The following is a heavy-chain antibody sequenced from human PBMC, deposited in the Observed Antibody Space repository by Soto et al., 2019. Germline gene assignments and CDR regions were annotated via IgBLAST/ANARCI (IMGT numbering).Heavy chain of an antibody. V-gene: IGHV1-69*04. Sequence: VQLVQSGAEVKRPGSSVKVSCKASGDTFNFYSINWVRQAPGLALEWMGRVNPILSMSNYAQRFQGRVTMTADKSTSTAYMELSGLRSEDTAIYYCATSYGSGYRAFDFWGQGALVTVSS. D-gene: IGHD3-10*01. CDR3: ATSYGSGYRAFDF. CDR2: VNPILSMS. CDR1: GDTFNFYS. J-gene: IGHJ4*02.